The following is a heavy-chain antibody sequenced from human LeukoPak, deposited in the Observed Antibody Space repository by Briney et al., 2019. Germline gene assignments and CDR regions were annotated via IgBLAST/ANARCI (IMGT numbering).Heavy chain of an antibody. CDR1: GFTFSDYY. CDR2: SSSSGSTI. V-gene: IGHV3-11*04. J-gene: IGHJ4*02. Sequence: KPGGSLTLSCAASGFTFSDYYMSWIREAPGKGLEWVSYSSSSGSTIYYADSVKGRFTISRDNDKNSLYLQMNSLRAEDTAVYYCARAGLLGTIFGGTTSGCDYWGEGTLVTVSS. D-gene: IGHD3-3*01. CDR3: ARAGLLGTIFGGTTSGCDY.